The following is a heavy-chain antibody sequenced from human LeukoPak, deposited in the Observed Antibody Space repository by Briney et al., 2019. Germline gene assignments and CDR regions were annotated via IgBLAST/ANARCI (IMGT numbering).Heavy chain of an antibody. V-gene: IGHV3-74*01. CDR3: ARVLLEREAT. Sequence: GGSLRLSCVASGFTLSGYWMHWVRQVPGKGLVWASRINSDETSTSYADSVKGRFTISRDNAKNTLYLQMNSLRAEDTAVYYCARVLLEREATWGQGTLVTVSS. J-gene: IGHJ4*02. CDR2: INSDETST. D-gene: IGHD1-1*01. CDR1: GFTLSGYW.